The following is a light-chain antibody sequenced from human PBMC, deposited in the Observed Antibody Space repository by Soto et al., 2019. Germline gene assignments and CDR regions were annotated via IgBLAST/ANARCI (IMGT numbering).Light chain of an antibody. CDR3: HQYGSSSLM. V-gene: IGKV3-20*01. CDR1: QSVSSSY. Sequence: EIVLTQSPGTLSLSPGERATLSCRASQSVSSSYLAWYQQKPGQAPRLLIYGASSRATGIPDRFSGSGSGTDFSLTISRLEPDDFAVYYCHQYGSSSLMFGQETKVEVK. CDR2: GAS. J-gene: IGKJ1*01.